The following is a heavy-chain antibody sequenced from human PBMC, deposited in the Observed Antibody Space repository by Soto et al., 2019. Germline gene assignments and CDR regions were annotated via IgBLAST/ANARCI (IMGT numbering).Heavy chain of an antibody. Sequence: WGSLRRSCAACGFTVSSYAMSWVRQAPGKGLEWVSAISGSGGSTYYADSVKGRFTISRDNSKNTLYLQMNSLRAEDTAVYYCAKDPYYYDSSGYLYYFDYWGQGTLVTVSS. CDR2: ISGSGGST. V-gene: IGHV3-23*01. D-gene: IGHD3-22*01. J-gene: IGHJ4*02. CDR1: GFTVSSYA. CDR3: AKDPYYYDSSGYLYYFDY.